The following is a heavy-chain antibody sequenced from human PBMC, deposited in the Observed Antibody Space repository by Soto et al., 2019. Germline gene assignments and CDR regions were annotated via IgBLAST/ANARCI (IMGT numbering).Heavy chain of an antibody. Sequence: SETLSLPCTVSAASLNSGGYHWSWIRHLPGKGLEWIGYIYFSGSTYYNPSLERLVTISLHTSQNLFSLQLSSVTAADSAAYHCASGNAWEVLLALWGQASLVTVS. J-gene: IGHJ1*01. CDR1: AASLNSGGYH. CDR2: IYFSGST. V-gene: IGHV4-31*01. CDR3: ASGNAWEVLLAL. D-gene: IGHD1-26*01.